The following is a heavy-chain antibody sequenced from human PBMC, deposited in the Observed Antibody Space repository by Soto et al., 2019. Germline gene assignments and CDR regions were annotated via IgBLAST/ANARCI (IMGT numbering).Heavy chain of an antibody. Sequence: EVQLMESGGGLVQPGGSLRLSCAASGFTVSSNYMSWVRQAPGKGLEWVSVIYTGGSTYYADSVKGRFTISRDNSKNTLYLQMNSLRAEDTAVYYCARDLSSDYGMDVWGQGTTVTVSS. CDR2: IYTGGST. CDR1: GFTVSSNY. V-gene: IGHV3-66*01. J-gene: IGHJ6*02. CDR3: ARDLSSDYGMDV.